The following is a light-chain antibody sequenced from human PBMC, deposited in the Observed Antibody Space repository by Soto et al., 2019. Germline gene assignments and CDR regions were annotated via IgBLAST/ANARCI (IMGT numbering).Light chain of an antibody. CDR2: DAS. Sequence: ESVLTQSPGTLSLSTGERATLSCRASQSVSSSYLAWYQQKPGQAPRLLIYDASSRATGIPDRFSGGGSGTDFTLTISRLEPEDFAVYYCQQYGSSPLTFGGGTKVDSK. CDR3: QQYGSSPLT. J-gene: IGKJ4*01. CDR1: QSVSSSY. V-gene: IGKV3-20*01.